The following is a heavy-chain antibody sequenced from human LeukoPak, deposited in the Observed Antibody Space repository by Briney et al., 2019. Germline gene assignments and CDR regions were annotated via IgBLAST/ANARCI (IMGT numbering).Heavy chain of an antibody. CDR2: ISSGSNYI. D-gene: IGHD2-8*02. Sequence: PGGSLRLSCAASGFTFSSYTMNWVRQAPGKGLEWVSSISSGSNYINYADSVKGRFTISRDNAKNSPYLQMNSLRAEDTAVYYCARDIWSYGMDVWGQGTTVTVSS. CDR3: ARDIWSYGMDV. J-gene: IGHJ6*02. CDR1: GFTFSSYT. V-gene: IGHV3-21*01.